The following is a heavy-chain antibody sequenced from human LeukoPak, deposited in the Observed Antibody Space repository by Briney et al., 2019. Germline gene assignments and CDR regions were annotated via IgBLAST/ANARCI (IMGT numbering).Heavy chain of an antibody. D-gene: IGHD3-3*02. CDR2: IRYDGSNK. CDR1: GFPFSSYG. CDR3: ARAPLANYYYYYMDV. Sequence: PGGSLRLSCAASGFPFSSYGMHWVRQAPGKGLEWVAFIRYDGSNKYYADSVKGRLTISRDNSKNTLYLQMNSLRAEDTAVYYCARAPLANYYYYYMDVWGKGTTVTVSS. V-gene: IGHV3-30*02. J-gene: IGHJ6*03.